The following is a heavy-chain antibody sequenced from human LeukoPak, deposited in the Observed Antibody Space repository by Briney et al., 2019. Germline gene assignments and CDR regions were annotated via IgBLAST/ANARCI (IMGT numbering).Heavy chain of an antibody. CDR2: MNPNSGNT. J-gene: IGHJ4*02. CDR1: GYTFTSYD. Sequence: GASVKVSRKASGYTFTSYDINWVRQAPGQGLEWMGWMNPNSGNTGYAQKFQGGVTITRNTSISTAYMELSSLRSEDTAVYYCARGRIAVAATDFDYWGQGTLVAVSS. D-gene: IGHD6-19*01. CDR3: ARGRIAVAATDFDY. V-gene: IGHV1-8*03.